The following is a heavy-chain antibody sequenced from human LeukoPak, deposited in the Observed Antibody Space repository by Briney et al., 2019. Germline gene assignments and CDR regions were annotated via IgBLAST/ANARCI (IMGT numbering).Heavy chain of an antibody. J-gene: IGHJ4*02. CDR1: GFTVSSNY. Sequence: PGGSLRLSCAASGFTVSSNYMSWVRQAPGKGLEWVSLIDSGGNTYYGDSVRGRFTISRDNSKNTLYLQMNSLRAEDTAVYYCARTSLYYDSSGYRGVLDYWGQGTLVTVSS. CDR3: ARTSLYYDSSGYRGVLDY. V-gene: IGHV3-53*01. D-gene: IGHD3-22*01. CDR2: IDSGGNT.